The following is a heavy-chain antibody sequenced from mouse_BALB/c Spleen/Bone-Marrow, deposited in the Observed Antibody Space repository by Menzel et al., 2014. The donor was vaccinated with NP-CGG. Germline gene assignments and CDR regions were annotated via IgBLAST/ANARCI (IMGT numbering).Heavy chain of an antibody. CDR1: GYAFSSFW. CDR2: IYPGDGET. V-gene: IGHV1-80*01. Sequence: QVQLQQSGAELVRPGSSVKISCKASGYAFSSFWMNWVKQRPGQGLEWIGQIYPGDGETNYNGKFKGKATLTADKSSSTAYMQLSSLTSEDSAVYFCARDDYGHDYWGQGTTRTVSS. CDR3: ARDDYGHDY. D-gene: IGHD2-4*01. J-gene: IGHJ2*01.